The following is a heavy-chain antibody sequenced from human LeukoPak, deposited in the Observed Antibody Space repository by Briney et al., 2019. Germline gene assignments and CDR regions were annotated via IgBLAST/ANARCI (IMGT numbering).Heavy chain of an antibody. D-gene: IGHD6-13*01. J-gene: IGHJ4*02. CDR2: IWYDGSNK. CDR3: ARDPGYTGTALDY. CDR1: GFTFSGYG. Sequence: PGGSLRLSCAASGFTFSGYGMHWVRQAPGKGLEWVAVIWYDGSNKYYADSVKGRFTISRDNSKNTLYLQMNSLRAEDTAVYYCARDPGYTGTALDYWGQGTLVTVSS. V-gene: IGHV3-33*01.